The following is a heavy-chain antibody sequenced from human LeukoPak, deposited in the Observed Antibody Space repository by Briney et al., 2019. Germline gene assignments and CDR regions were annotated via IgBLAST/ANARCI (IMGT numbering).Heavy chain of an antibody. Sequence: SETLSLTCTASGGSISSGGYYWSWIRQPPGKGLEWIGYIYHSGSTYYNPSLKSRVTISVDRSKNQFSLKLSSVTAADTAVYYCASFYSNSYYFDYWGQGTLVTVSS. CDR1: GGSISSGGYY. J-gene: IGHJ4*02. CDR3: ASFYSNSYYFDY. D-gene: IGHD4-11*01. V-gene: IGHV4-30-2*01. CDR2: IYHSGST.